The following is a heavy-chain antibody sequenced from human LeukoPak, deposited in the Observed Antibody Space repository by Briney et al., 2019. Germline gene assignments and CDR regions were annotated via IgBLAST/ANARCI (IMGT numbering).Heavy chain of an antibody. CDR2: INPSGGST. CDR3: ARLSSGTHDAFDI. J-gene: IGHJ3*02. Sequence: ASVKVSCKASGSTFTSYYMHWVRQAPGQGLQWMGIINPSGGSTSYAQKFQGRVTMTRDMSTSTVYMELSSLRSEDTAVYYCARLSSGTHDAFDIWGQGTMVTVSS. CDR1: GSTFTSYY. V-gene: IGHV1-46*01. D-gene: IGHD3-10*01.